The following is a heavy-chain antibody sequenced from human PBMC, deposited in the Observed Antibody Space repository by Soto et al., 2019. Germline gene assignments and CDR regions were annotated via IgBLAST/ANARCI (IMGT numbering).Heavy chain of an antibody. CDR1: GFTFSSYS. D-gene: IGHD3-9*01. CDR3: ARDTRYYDILTGYSGNDAFDI. CDR2: ISSSSSTI. Sequence: GESLKISCAASGFTFSSYSMNWVRQAPGKGLEWVSYISSSSSTIYYADSVKGRFTISRDNAKNSLYLQMNSLRAEDTAVYYCARDTRYYDILTGYSGNDAFDIWGQGTMVTVSS. V-gene: IGHV3-48*01. J-gene: IGHJ3*02.